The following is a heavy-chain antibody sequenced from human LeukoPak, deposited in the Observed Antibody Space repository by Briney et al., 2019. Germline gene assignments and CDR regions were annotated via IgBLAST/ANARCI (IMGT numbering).Heavy chain of an antibody. CDR1: GFTFDDYA. D-gene: IGHD3-22*01. V-gene: IGHV3-9*01. Sequence: GGSLRLSCAASGFTFDDYAMHWVRQAPGKGLEWVSGISWNSGSIGYADSVKGRFTISRDNAKNSLYLQMNSLRAKDTALYYCARDYYDSSGSSWFDPWGQGTLVTVSS. CDR2: ISWNSGSI. CDR3: ARDYYDSSGSSWFDP. J-gene: IGHJ5*02.